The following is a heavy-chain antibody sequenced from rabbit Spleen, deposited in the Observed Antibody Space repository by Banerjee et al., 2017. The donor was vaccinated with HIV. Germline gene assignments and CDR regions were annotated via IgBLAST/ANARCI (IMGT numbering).Heavy chain of an antibody. D-gene: IGHD8-1*01. CDR3: SRDTGSSVSSYGIDL. J-gene: IGHJ6*01. V-gene: IGHV1S40*01. Sequence: QSLEEYGGDLVKPGAALTLTCTASGFSFSSNDYICWVRQAPGKGLEWISCIAGSSSGLTYSATWATGRFSISKTSSTTVTLQMTSLTVADTATYFCSRDTGSSVSSYGIDLWGPGTVVTVS. CDR2: IAGSSSGLT. CDR1: GFSFSSNDY.